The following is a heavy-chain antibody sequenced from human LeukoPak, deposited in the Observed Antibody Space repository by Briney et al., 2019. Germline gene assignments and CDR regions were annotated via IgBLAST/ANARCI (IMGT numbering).Heavy chain of an antibody. Sequence: GGSLRLSCAASGFTFSSYSMNWVRQAPGKGLVWVSRINSDGSYTSYADSVKGRFTFSRDNAKNTLYLQMNSLRAEDTAVYYCARGPTGAVDYWGQGTLVTVSS. V-gene: IGHV3-74*01. J-gene: IGHJ4*02. D-gene: IGHD1-1*01. CDR3: ARGPTGAVDY. CDR2: INSDGSYT. CDR1: GFTFSSYS.